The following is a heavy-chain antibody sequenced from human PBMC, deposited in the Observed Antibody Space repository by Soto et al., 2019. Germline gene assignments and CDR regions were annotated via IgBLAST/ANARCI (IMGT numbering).Heavy chain of an antibody. J-gene: IGHJ1*01. CDR3: VRGVLS. D-gene: IGHD3-10*01. Sequence: SETLSLTCNVSGGSISSGGYYWTWIRQHPGKGLEWIGNIHHSGSTFYNPSLKSRVSISVDTSKNQFSLKLSSVTAADTAVYFCVRGVLSWGQGTLVTVSS. CDR2: IHHSGST. V-gene: IGHV4-31*03. CDR1: GGSISSGGYY.